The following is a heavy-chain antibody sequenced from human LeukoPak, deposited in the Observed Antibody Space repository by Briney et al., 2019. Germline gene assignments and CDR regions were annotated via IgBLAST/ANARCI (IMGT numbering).Heavy chain of an antibody. Sequence: PSETLSLTCAVYGGSFSGYYWSWIRQPPGKGLEWIGEINHSGSTNYNPSLKSRVTISVDTSKNQFSLKLSSVTAADTAVYYCARDFPPGPYCSSTSCSVAFDIWGQGTMVTVSS. V-gene: IGHV4-34*01. CDR2: INHSGST. D-gene: IGHD2-2*01. CDR3: ARDFPPGPYCSSTSCSVAFDI. CDR1: GGSFSGYY. J-gene: IGHJ3*02.